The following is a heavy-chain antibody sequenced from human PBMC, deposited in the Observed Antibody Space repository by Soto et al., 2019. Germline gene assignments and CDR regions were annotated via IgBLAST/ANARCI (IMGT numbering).Heavy chain of an antibody. CDR3: ARVKAIAIFAVIIGDAFDI. J-gene: IGHJ3*02. V-gene: IGHV4-59*01. CDR2: VDNSGST. Sequence: SSETLSLTCTVSGAYISSYYWSWIRQPPGKGLEWIGHVDNSGSTNYNPSLGGRVSISVDTSKNQFSLRLSSATAADTAVYYCARVKAIAIFAVIIGDAFDIWGQGTMVT. D-gene: IGHD3-3*01. CDR1: GAYISSYY.